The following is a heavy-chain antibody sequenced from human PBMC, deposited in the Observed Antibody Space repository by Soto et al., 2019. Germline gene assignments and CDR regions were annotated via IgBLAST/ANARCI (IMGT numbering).Heavy chain of an antibody. CDR2: ISSSSSYI. J-gene: IGHJ5*02. V-gene: IGHV3-21*01. CDR1: GFTFSSYS. Sequence: NPGGSLRLSCAASGFTFSSYSMNWVRQAPGKGLEWVSSISSSSSYIYYADSVKGRFTISRDNAKNSLYLQMNSLRAEDTAVYYCARDFRGNRGIAAAVIGPWGQGTLVTVSS. D-gene: IGHD6-13*01. CDR3: ARDFRGNRGIAAAVIGP.